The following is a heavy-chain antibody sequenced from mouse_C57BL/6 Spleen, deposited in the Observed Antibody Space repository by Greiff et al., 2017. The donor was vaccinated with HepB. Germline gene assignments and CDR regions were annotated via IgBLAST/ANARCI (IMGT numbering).Heavy chain of an antibody. CDR2: IYPSDSET. V-gene: IGHV1-61*01. D-gene: IGHD3-3*01. Sequence: QVQLKQPGAELVRPGSSVKLSCKASGYTFTSYWMDWVKQRPGQGLEWIGNIYPSDSETHYNQKFKDKATLTVDKSSSTAYMQLSSLTSEDSAVYYCASGTGPYAMDYWGQGTSVTVSS. CDR1: GYTFTSYW. CDR3: ASGTGPYAMDY. J-gene: IGHJ4*01.